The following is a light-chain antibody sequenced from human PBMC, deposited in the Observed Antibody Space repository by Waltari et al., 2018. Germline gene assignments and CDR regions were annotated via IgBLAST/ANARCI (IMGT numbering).Light chain of an antibody. CDR1: QNVGTW. CDR2: MAT. V-gene: IGKV1-5*03. J-gene: IGKJ2*01. CDR3: HQYSSFST. Sequence: DIQMNQSPSTLSASVADRVTISCRASQNVGTWLAWYQQKPGKAPKLMIYMATSLESGVPSRFSGSGSGTEFTLTISSLQPDDFATYYCHQYSSFSTFGQGTKV.